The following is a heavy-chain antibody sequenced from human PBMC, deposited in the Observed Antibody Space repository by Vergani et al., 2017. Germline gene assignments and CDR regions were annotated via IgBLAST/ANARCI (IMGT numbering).Heavy chain of an antibody. D-gene: IGHD3-22*01. V-gene: IGHV4-39*01. CDR1: GGSITYGAFY. CDR2: IYYSENK. CDR3: ARCFRDEGMIYGGTVENWFDP. J-gene: IGHJ5*02. Sequence: QLQLQESGPGLVKPSETLSLPCTVSGGSITYGAFYWGWIRQSPGKGLEWIGSIYYSENKFYNPSLESRVTLSIDTTKNQFSLKLKSESAADTAVYYCARCFRDEGMIYGGTVENWFDPWLEGTLVTVSS.